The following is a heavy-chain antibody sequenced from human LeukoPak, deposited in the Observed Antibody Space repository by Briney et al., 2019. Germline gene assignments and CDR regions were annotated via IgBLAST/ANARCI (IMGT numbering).Heavy chain of an antibody. Sequence: GGSLRLSCAASGFTFSSYSMNWVRQAPGKGLEWVSSISSSSSYIYYADSVKGRFTISRDNAKNSLYLQMNSLRAEDTAVYYCAAEIVGAHSFDYWGQGTLVTVSS. J-gene: IGHJ4*02. D-gene: IGHD1-26*01. CDR2: ISSSSSYI. V-gene: IGHV3-21*01. CDR1: GFTFSSYS. CDR3: AAEIVGAHSFDY.